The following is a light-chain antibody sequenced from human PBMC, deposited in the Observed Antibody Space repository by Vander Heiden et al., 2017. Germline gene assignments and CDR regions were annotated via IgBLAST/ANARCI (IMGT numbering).Light chain of an antibody. CDR3: QQRSNWPSIT. V-gene: IGKV3-11*01. Sequence: EIVLPQSPATLSLSPGERATLSCRASQSVSSYLAWYQQKPGLAPRLLIYDASNRATGIPARCSGSGSGTDFTLTISSLEPEDFAVYYCQQRSNWPSITFGQGTRLEIK. CDR1: QSVSSY. CDR2: DAS. J-gene: IGKJ5*01.